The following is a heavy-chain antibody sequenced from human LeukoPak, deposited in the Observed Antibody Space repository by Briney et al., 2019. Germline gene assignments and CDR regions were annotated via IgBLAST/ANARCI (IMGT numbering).Heavy chain of an antibody. Sequence: KTSQTLSLTCTVSGGSITSGSYYWSWIRQHPGKGLEWIGYIYYSGTTYYNPSLKSRVTISADTSKNQFSLKLSSVTAADTAVYYCARDARSSGYYSADYYYGMDVWGQGTTVTVSS. D-gene: IGHD3-22*01. CDR1: GGSITSGSYY. J-gene: IGHJ6*02. CDR3: ARDARSSGYYSADYYYGMDV. V-gene: IGHV4-31*03. CDR2: IYYSGTT.